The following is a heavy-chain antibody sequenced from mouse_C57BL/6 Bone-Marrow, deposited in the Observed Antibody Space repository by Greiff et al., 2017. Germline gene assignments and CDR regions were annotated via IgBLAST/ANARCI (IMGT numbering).Heavy chain of an antibody. CDR1: GFTFTDYY. CDR2: ISNKANGYTT. D-gene: IGHD2-14*01. CDR3: VKAVWRGTGYFDY. V-gene: IGHV7-4*01. Sequence: EVQVVESGGGLVQPGASLRLSCAASGFTFTDYYMSWVRQPPGKAPEWLALISNKANGYTTEYTASVKGRFTISRDNSQNILYLQMNTLRAEDSATYYCVKAVWRGTGYFDYWGQGTTLTVSS. J-gene: IGHJ2*01.